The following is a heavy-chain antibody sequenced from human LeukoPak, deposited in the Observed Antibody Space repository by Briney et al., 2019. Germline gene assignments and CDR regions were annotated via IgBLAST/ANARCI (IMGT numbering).Heavy chain of an antibody. CDR3: ASGGHLDY. D-gene: IGHD3-16*01. CDR2: ISGSGEFT. V-gene: IGHV3-23*01. J-gene: IGHJ4*02. Sequence: GGSVRLSCAASGFMFSSYAMTWVRQAPGKGLEWVSSISGSGEFTDYADSVKGRFTISRDNPENTVYLQMSSLRVDDTAVYYCASGGHLDYWGQGALVTVAS. CDR1: GFMFSSYA.